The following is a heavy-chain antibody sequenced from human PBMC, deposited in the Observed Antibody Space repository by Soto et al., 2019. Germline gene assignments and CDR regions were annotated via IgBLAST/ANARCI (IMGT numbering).Heavy chain of an antibody. D-gene: IGHD2-21*01. V-gene: IGHV4-31*03. Sequence: SETLSLTCIVSGGSLSSGDYYWSWLRQHTGKGLEWIGYITYSGSTYYNPSLKSRVTISIDTSNNQFSLKLNSVTAADTAVYYCAREDWADKARFDTWGQGTLVTVSS. CDR3: AREDWADKARFDT. J-gene: IGHJ5*02. CDR2: ITYSGST. CDR1: GGSLSSGDYY.